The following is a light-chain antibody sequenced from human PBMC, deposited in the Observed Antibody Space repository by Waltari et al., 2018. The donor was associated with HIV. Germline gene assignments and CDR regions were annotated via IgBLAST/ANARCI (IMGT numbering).Light chain of an antibody. CDR3: QQRSDWLT. J-gene: IGKJ4*01. Sequence: EIVLTQSPATLSLSPGERATLSCRASQSVSTYLAWYQHKPGQAPRLLIYDASKRATGIPARFSGSGSGTDFTLTISNLAPEDCAVYYCQQRSDWLTFGGGTRVES. V-gene: IGKV3-11*01. CDR1: QSVSTY. CDR2: DAS.